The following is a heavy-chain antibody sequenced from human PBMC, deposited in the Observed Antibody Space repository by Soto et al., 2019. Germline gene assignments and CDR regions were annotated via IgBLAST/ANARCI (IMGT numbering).Heavy chain of an antibody. CDR3: SRVHFVETYRKETFYYFDY. V-gene: IGHV4-39*01. CDR2: IYYSGST. J-gene: IGHJ4*02. CDR1: GGFISSSTNY. Sequence: SETLSLTGTVSGGFISSSTNYWGWIRQPPGKGLESIGTIYYSGSTSYNPSLESRLTVSVDTSKNQFSLRLTSVTAADTAMYDCSRVHFVETYRKETFYYFDYWGQGSLVTVSS. D-gene: IGHD2-21*01.